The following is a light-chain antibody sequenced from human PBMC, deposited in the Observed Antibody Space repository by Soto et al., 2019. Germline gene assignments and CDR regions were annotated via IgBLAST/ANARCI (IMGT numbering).Light chain of an antibody. Sequence: DFVMTQSPDSLAVSLGERAAINCKSSQSVLYSSNNKNYLAWYQQKPGQPPKLLIYWASTRESGVPDRFSGSGSGTDFTLTISSLQAEDVAVYDCQQYYSTPHTFGQGTKLEIK. CDR3: QQYYSTPHT. CDR2: WAS. V-gene: IGKV4-1*01. J-gene: IGKJ2*01. CDR1: QSVLYSSNNKNY.